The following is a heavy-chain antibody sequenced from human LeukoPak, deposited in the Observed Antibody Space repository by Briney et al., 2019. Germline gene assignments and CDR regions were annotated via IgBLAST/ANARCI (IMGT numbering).Heavy chain of an antibody. CDR2: IYSGGST. J-gene: IGHJ4*02. Sequence: GGSLRLSCAASGFTFSSYEMNWVRQAPGKGLEWVSVIYSGGSTYYADSVKGRFTISRDNSKNTLYLQMNSLRAEDTAVYYCARDKGDILTGYYNWGQGTLVTVSS. V-gene: IGHV3-66*01. D-gene: IGHD3-9*01. CDR1: GFTFSSYE. CDR3: ARDKGDILTGYYN.